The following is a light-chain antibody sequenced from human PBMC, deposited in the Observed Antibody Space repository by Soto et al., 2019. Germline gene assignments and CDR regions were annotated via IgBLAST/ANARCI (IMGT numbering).Light chain of an antibody. Sequence: IVMTQSPATLSLSPGERATLSCGASQSVSSKLAWFQQKPGQAPSLVIYGVSTRATGVPVRFSGSGSGTEFTLTIDSLQSEDFAVYYCQQYGSSPLTFGGGTKVDIK. V-gene: IGKV3-15*01. CDR3: QQYGSSPLT. CDR1: QSVSSK. CDR2: GVS. J-gene: IGKJ4*01.